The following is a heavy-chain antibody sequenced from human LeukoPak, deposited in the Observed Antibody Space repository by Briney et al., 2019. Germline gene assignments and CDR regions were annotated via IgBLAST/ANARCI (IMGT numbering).Heavy chain of an antibody. CDR1: GFTFSSYA. D-gene: IGHD5-18*01. J-gene: IGHJ4*02. CDR2: ISGSGGST. CDR3: VRDFMYNTARTGC. V-gene: IGHV3-23*01. Sequence: GGSLRLSCAASGFTFSSYAMSWVRQAPGKGLEWVSAISGSGGSTYYAGSVKGRFTISRDNSKNTLYLQMNSLRAEDTAVYYCVRDFMYNTARTGCWGQGTLVTVSS.